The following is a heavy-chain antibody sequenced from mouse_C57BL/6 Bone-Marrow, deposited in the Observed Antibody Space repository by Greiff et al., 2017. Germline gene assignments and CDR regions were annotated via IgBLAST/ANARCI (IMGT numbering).Heavy chain of an antibody. CDR3: ARWGEYAFFGY. D-gene: IGHD2-10*02. V-gene: IGHV1-81*01. Sequence: QVQLKQSGAELARPGASVKLSCKASGYTFTSYGISWVKQRTGQGLEWIGEIYPRSGNTYYNEKFKGKATLTADKSSSTAYMEIRSLTSEDSAVYFCARWGEYAFFGYWGQGTTLTVSS. CDR1: GYTFTSYG. CDR2: IYPRSGNT. J-gene: IGHJ2*01.